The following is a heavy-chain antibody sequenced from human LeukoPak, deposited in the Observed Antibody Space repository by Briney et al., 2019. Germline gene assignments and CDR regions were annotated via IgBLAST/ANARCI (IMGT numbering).Heavy chain of an antibody. D-gene: IGHD2-2*01. CDR3: ACRHIVVVPAADPFDY. Sequence: ASVKVSCKASGYTFTGYYMHWVRQAPGQGLEWLGWISPNSGGTNYAQKFQGRVTMTRDTSISTAYMELSRLRSDDTAVYYCACRHIVVVPAADPFDYWGQGTLVTVSS. J-gene: IGHJ4*02. CDR1: GYTFTGYY. V-gene: IGHV1-2*02. CDR2: ISPNSGGT.